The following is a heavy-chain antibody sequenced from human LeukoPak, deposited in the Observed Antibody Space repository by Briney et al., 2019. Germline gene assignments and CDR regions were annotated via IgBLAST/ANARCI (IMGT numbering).Heavy chain of an antibody. Sequence: PGGSLRLSCAATGFTFSSDAMSWVRQAPGKGLEWVSGIDESGGSIYYADSVKGRFTISRDNSKNTLDLQMNSLRAEDTAVYYCARDLAYSRLDYWGQGMLVTVSS. D-gene: IGHD5-18*01. CDR3: ARDLAYSRLDY. V-gene: IGHV3-23*01. CDR2: IDESGGSI. J-gene: IGHJ4*02. CDR1: GFTFSSDA.